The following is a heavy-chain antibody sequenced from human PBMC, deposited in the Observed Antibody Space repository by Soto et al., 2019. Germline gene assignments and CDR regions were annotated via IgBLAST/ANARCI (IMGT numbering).Heavy chain of an antibody. Sequence: GESLKISCKGSGYSFTSYWIGWVRHMPGKGLEWMGIIYPGDSDTRYSPSFQGQVTISADKSISTAYLQWSSLKASDTAMYYCATTGTVTRPYYYYGMDVWGQGTTVTVSS. CDR2: IYPGDSDT. CDR3: ATTGTVTRPYYYYGMDV. V-gene: IGHV5-51*01. D-gene: IGHD4-4*01. CDR1: GYSFTSYW. J-gene: IGHJ6*02.